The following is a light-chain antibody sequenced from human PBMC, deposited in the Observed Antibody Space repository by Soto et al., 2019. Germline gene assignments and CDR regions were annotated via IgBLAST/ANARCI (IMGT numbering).Light chain of an antibody. J-gene: IGLJ2*01. CDR3: SSHRSSNTLL. CDR2: EVS. V-gene: IGLV2-14*01. CDR1: SSDVGDYDY. Sequence: QSALTQPASVSGSPGQSITISCTGTSSDVGDYDYVSWYQQYAGKAPKMMIYEVSNRPSGVSNRFSGSKSGNTASLTISGLQAEDEADYYCSSHRSSNTLLFGGGTKLTVL.